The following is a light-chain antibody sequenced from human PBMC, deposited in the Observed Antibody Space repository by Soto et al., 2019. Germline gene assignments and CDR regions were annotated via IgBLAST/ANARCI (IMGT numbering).Light chain of an antibody. J-gene: IGLJ1*01. CDR2: DNS. CDR1: SSKIGAGYD. Sequence: QSVLTQPPSVSGAPGQRVTISCTWSSSKIGAGYDVHWYQQLPGTAPKHLIYDNSNWPSGVPDRFSGSQSDTSDSLAISGLQAEDEADYYRQSYDSSLRGHVFGTGTKLTVL. V-gene: IGLV1-40*01. CDR3: QSYDSSLRGHV.